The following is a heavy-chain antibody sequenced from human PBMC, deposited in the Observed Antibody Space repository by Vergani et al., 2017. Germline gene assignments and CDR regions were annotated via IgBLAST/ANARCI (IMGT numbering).Heavy chain of an antibody. CDR2: IRSKAYGGTT. Sequence: EVQLVESGGGLVQPGRSLRLSCTASVFTSGDYAMSWVRQAPGRGLEWVGFIRSKAYGGTTEYAAAVKGRFTISRDDSKSIAYLQMNSLKTEDTAVNYWTRETRRQGDCFDYWGQGTLVTVSS. J-gene: IGHJ4*02. V-gene: IGHV3-49*04. CDR3: TRETRRQGDCFDY. D-gene: IGHD1/OR15-1a*01. CDR1: VFTSGDYA.